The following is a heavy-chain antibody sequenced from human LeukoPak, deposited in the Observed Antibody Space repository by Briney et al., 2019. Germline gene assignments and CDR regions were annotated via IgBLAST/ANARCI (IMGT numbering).Heavy chain of an antibody. CDR1: GYTFTFFY. Sequence: ASVNVSCKASGYTFTFFYMHWVRQAPGQGLGWMGWINPNSGGTNYAQKFQGRVTMTSDTSISTAYMELSRLRSDDTAVYYCAREELSGSRPSCCSGLGYWGQGTLVTVSS. CDR3: AREELSGSRPSCCSGLGY. V-gene: IGHV1-2*02. CDR2: INPNSGGT. J-gene: IGHJ4*02. D-gene: IGHD2-2*01.